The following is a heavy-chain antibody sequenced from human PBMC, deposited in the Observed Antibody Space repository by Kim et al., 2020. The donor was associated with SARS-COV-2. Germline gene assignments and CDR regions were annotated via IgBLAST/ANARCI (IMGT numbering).Heavy chain of an antibody. J-gene: IGHJ4*02. Sequence: YYADSVKGRFTISRDNSKNTLYLQMNSRRAEDTAVYYCARDSEDSGSYLDYWGQGTLVTVSS. D-gene: IGHD3-10*01. V-gene: IGHV3-30*01. CDR3: ARDSEDSGSYLDY.